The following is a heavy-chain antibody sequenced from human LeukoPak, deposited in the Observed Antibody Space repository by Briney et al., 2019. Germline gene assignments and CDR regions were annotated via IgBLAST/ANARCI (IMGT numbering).Heavy chain of an antibody. CDR1: GGSVSSFY. CDR2: IYYGGIT. V-gene: IGHV4-59*02. J-gene: IGHJ6*03. CDR3: ARGGGMGHYYYYMDV. D-gene: IGHD5-24*01. Sequence: SETLSLTCTVSGGSVSSFYWSWIRQIPGKGLEWIGYIYYGGITNYNPSLKSRVTMSLHTSKNQVSLRLTSVTAADTAVYYCARGGGMGHYYYYMDVWGKGTTVTISS.